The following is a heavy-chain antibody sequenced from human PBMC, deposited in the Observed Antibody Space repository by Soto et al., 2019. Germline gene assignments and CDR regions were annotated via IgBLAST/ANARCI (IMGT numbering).Heavy chain of an antibody. J-gene: IGHJ6*02. CDR2: IYYSGST. CDR1: GGYISGYY. D-gene: IGHD1-7*01. CDR3: AREGLTGTIGLYYYYGMDV. V-gene: IGHV4-59*01. Sequence: SETLSLTCTVAGGYISGYYWSWIRQPPGKGLEWIGYIYYSGSTNYNPSLKSRVTISVDTSKNQFSLKLSSVTAADTAVYYCAREGLTGTIGLYYYYGMDVWGQGTTVTVSS.